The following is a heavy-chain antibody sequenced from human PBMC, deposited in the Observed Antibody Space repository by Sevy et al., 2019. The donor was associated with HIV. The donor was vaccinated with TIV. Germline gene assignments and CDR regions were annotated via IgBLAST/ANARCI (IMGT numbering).Heavy chain of an antibody. Sequence: GGSLRLSCAASGFTFNTYAMNWVRQAPGKGLEWVSHISLSGSFIYQADSVKGRFTISRDNAKNSLYLQMNSLRDEDTAVYYCAREHFFAMDGWGQGITVTVS. CDR1: GFTFNTYA. J-gene: IGHJ6*02. CDR3: AREHFFAMDG. V-gene: IGHV3-48*02. CDR2: ISLSGSFI.